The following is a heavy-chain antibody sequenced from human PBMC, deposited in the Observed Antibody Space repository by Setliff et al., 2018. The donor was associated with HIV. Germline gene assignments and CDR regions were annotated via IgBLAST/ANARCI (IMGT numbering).Heavy chain of an antibody. CDR1: GYTFTGYY. CDR2: IYPSSGGK. Sequence: ASVKVSCKASGYTFTGYYIHWVRQAPGQGLEWMGRIYPSSGGKNFAQKFRGRVTMTRDTSISTAYMELSRLTSDDTAMYYCARGTTVVMGDDVDNYHYSYLDVWGKGTTVTVSS. J-gene: IGHJ6*03. D-gene: IGHD4-17*01. CDR3: ARGTTVVMGDDVDNYHYSYLDV. V-gene: IGHV1-2*06.